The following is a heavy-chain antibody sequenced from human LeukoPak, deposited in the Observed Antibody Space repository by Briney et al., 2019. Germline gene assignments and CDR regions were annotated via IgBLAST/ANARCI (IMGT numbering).Heavy chain of an antibody. D-gene: IGHD3-3*01. J-gene: IGHJ4*02. CDR3: ARGRRADFGVVIMFVY. CDR2: INPNSGGT. Sequence: ASVKVSCTASGYTFTGYYMHWVRQAPGQGLEWMGCINPNSGGTNYAQKFQGRVTMTRDTSISTAYMELSRLRSDDTAVYYCARGRRADFGVVIMFVYWGQGTLVTVSS. V-gene: IGHV1-2*02. CDR1: GYTFTGYY.